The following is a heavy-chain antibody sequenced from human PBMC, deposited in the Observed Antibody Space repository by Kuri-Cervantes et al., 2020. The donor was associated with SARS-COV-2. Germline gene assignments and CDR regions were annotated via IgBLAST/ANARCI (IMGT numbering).Heavy chain of an antibody. V-gene: IGHV3-30*18. CDR3: AKDGVGAHDF. CDR2: ISYDGSNK. D-gene: IGHD4/OR15-4a*01. Sequence: GGSLRLSCAASGFTFSSYGMHWVRQAPGKGLEWVAVISYDGSNKYYADSVKGRFTISRDNSQNTLSLQLKSLRSEDAAMYYCAKDGVGAHDFWGQGTLVTVSS. J-gene: IGHJ4*02. CDR1: GFTFSSYG.